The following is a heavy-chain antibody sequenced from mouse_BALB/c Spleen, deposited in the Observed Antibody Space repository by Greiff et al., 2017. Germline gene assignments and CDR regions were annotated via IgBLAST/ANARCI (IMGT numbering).Heavy chain of an antibody. CDR1: GYTFTSYV. V-gene: IGHV1-14*01. CDR3: ARREKLGYFDY. D-gene: IGHD4-1*01. Sequence: EVKLQESGPELVKPGASVKMSCKASGYTFTSYVMHWVKQKPGQGLEWIGYINSYNDGTKYNEKFKGKATLTSDKSSSTAYMELSSLTSEDSAVYYCARREKLGYFDYWGQGTTLTVSS. CDR2: INSYNDGT. J-gene: IGHJ2*01.